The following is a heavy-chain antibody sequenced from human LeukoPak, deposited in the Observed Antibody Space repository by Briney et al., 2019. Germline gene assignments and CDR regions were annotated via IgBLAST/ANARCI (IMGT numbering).Heavy chain of an antibody. J-gene: IGHJ4*02. CDR1: GGTFSSYA. Sequence: SVKVSCKASGGTFSSYAISWVRQAPGQGLEWMGRIIPIFGTANYAQKFQGRVTITTDESTSTAYMELSSLRSEDTAVYYCARDVRWELLDAGFDYWGQGTLVTVSS. D-gene: IGHD1-26*01. CDR3: ARDVRWELLDAGFDY. CDR2: IIPIFGTA. V-gene: IGHV1-69*05.